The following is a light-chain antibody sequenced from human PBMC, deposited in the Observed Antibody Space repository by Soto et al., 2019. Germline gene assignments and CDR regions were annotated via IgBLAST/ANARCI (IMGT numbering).Light chain of an antibody. J-gene: IGLJ2*01. Sequence: ALTQPASVSGSPGQSITISCTGTSSDVGRYKLVSWYQQHPGKAPKLMIYEDIERPSGVSNRFSASKSGNTASLTISGLQTEDEADYYCCSYAGGTSVVFGGGTKVTVL. CDR1: SSDVGRYKL. V-gene: IGLV2-23*01. CDR3: CSYAGGTSVV. CDR2: EDI.